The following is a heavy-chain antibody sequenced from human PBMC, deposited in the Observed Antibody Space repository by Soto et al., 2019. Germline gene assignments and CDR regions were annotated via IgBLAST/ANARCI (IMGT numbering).Heavy chain of an antibody. CDR3: VKQAHGLDGVAFDY. CDR2: VSTSGRST. Sequence: GGSLRLSCSASGFIFSESTIYWVRQVPGKGLEAISAVSTSGRSTYYADSVKDRFTISRDNSKNTLFLQIGSLRPEDTAIYYCVKQAHGLDGVAFDYWGQGTQVTVSS. D-gene: IGHD2-15*01. J-gene: IGHJ4*02. CDR1: GFIFSEST. V-gene: IGHV3-64D*06.